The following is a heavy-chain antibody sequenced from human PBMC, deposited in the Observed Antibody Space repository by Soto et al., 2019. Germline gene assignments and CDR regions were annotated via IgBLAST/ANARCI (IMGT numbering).Heavy chain of an antibody. J-gene: IGHJ3*02. CDR3: ARGPNFGAFDI. D-gene: IGHD3-10*01. V-gene: IGHV1-3*05. Sequence: QVHLVQSGAEEKRPGASVKISCKASGYSFTTYFLHWLRQAPGQSLEWMGWINPDNGDTKFSQKFQGRGTGSRDTFASTAYMELSTLRSEDTAVYYCARGPNFGAFDIWGQGTMVTVSS. CDR2: INPDNGDT. CDR1: GYSFTTYF.